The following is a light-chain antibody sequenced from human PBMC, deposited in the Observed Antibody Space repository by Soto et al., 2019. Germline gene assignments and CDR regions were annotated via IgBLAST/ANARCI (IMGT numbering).Light chain of an antibody. CDR2: DIS. CDR1: QVITNY. J-gene: IGKJ2*01. Sequence: DIQLTQSASSLSASVGDRVTITCQASQVITNYLNWYQQTPGRAPKLLIYDISTLEIGVPSRFGGIRTGTHFTITITGLQPEDIATYYCQQHENLPYTFGQGTKLEI. CDR3: QQHENLPYT. V-gene: IGKV1-33*01.